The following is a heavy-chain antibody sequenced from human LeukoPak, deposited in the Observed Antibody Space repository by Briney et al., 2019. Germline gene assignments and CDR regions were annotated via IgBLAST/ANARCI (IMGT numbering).Heavy chain of an antibody. CDR1: GFTFSSYA. CDR3: ARPFRAYSSSWYEGYFDY. Sequence: GGSLRLSCAASGFTFSSYAMSWVRQAPGQGLEWVSATSGSGGSTYYADSVKGRFTISRDNSKNRLYLQMNSVRAEDTAVYYCARPFRAYSSSWYEGYFDYWGQGTLVTVSS. CDR2: TSGSGGST. J-gene: IGHJ4*02. D-gene: IGHD6-13*01. V-gene: IGHV3-23*01.